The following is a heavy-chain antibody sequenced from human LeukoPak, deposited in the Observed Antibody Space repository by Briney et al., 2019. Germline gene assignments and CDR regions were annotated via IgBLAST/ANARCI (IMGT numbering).Heavy chain of an antibody. CDR2: IYSSAST. D-gene: IGHD4-17*01. J-gene: IGHJ4*02. V-gene: IGHV4-59*01. CDR3: ARGIMTTVPTFDY. Sequence: SETLSLTCTVSGGSINAYYWSWIRQPPGKGLEWVGGIYSSASTNYNPSLKSRVTISVDTSKKKFSLRLSSITAAATAVYYCARGIMTTVPTFDYWGQGTLVTVSS. CDR1: GGSINAYY.